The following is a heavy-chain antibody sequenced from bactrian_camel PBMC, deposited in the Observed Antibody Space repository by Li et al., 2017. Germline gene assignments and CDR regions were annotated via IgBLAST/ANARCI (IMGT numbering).Heavy chain of an antibody. Sequence: HVQLVESGGGSVQAGGSLRLSCAFSGYTYSGHCMGWFRQAPGKEREGVAIIGSSGSTGYADSVKGRSTISRDSAKNTVYLQMNSLKPEDTAVYYCVRDVVGSWSYGGYWGQGTQVTVS. V-gene: IGHV3S55*01. CDR1: GYTYSGHC. CDR2: IGSSGST. J-gene: IGHJ6*01. D-gene: IGHD2*01. CDR3: VRDVVGSWSYGGY.